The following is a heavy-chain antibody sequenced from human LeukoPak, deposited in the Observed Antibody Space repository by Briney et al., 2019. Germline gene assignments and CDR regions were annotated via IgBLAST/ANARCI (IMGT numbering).Heavy chain of an antibody. J-gene: IGHJ4*02. Sequence: GGSLRLSCAASGFTFSSYWMHWVRQAPGKGLVWVSRINSDGSSTSYADSVKGRFTISRDNSKNTLYLQMNSLRAEDTAVYYCARDSHGDYGGSFDYWGQGTLVTVSS. CDR1: GFTFSSYW. CDR2: INSDGSST. D-gene: IGHD4-17*01. CDR3: ARDSHGDYGGSFDY. V-gene: IGHV3-74*01.